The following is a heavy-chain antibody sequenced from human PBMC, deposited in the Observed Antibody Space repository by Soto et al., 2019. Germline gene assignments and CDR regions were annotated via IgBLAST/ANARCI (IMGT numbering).Heavy chain of an antibody. J-gene: IGHJ5*02. Sequence: GASVKVSCKASGYTFTSYYMHWVRQAPGQGLEWMGIINPSGGSTSYAQKFQGRVTMTRDTSTSTVYMELSSLRSEDTAVYYCARDGAYYYDSSNWFDPWGQGTLVTVS. CDR3: ARDGAYYYDSSNWFDP. V-gene: IGHV1-46*01. CDR1: GYTFTSYY. CDR2: INPSGGST. D-gene: IGHD3-22*01.